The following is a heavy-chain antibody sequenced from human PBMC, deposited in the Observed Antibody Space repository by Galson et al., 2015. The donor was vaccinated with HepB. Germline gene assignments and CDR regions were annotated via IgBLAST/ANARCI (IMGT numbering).Heavy chain of an antibody. CDR2: INPSGGST. J-gene: IGHJ5*02. CDR1: GYTFTSYY. CDR3: AGSIVVVPAAMDEGWFDP. Sequence: SVKVSCKASGYTFTSYYMHWVRQAPGQGLEWMGIINPSGGSTSYAQKFQGRVTMTRDTSTSTVYMELSSLRSEDTAVYYCAGSIVVVPAAMDEGWFDPWGQGTLVTVSS. V-gene: IGHV1-46*01. D-gene: IGHD2-2*01.